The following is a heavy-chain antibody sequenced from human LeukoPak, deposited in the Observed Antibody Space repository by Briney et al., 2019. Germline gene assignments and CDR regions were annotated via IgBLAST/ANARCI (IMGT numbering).Heavy chain of an antibody. CDR3: ARSHCSGGSCENWFDP. Sequence: SDTLSLTCAVSGYSISSGDYWGWLRHPPRKGLEWIGSIYHSGSSYYKQSLKSRVTITVDTSKNQFSLKLSSVTAADTAVYYCARSHCSGGSCENWFDPWGQGTLVSVSS. V-gene: IGHV4-38-2*01. J-gene: IGHJ5*02. CDR2: IYHSGSS. CDR1: GYSISSGDY. D-gene: IGHD2-15*01.